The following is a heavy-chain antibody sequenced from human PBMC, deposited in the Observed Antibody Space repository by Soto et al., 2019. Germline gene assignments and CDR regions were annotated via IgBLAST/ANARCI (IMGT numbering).Heavy chain of an antibody. V-gene: IGHV3-74*01. CDR2: INSDGSST. J-gene: IGHJ4*02. CDR1: GFTFSSYW. CDR3: ARDERSTSWAIDD. Sequence: GGSLRLSCAASGFTFSSYWMHWVRQAPGKGLVWVSRINSDGSSTSYADSGKGRFTISRDNAKNPLDLQMNSLRAEDTAVYYCARDERSTSWAIDDWGQGTLVTVSS. D-gene: IGHD2-2*01.